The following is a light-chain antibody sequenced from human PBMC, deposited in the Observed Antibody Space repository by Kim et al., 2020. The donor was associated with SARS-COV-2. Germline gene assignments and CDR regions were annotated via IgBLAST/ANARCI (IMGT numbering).Light chain of an antibody. CDR3: HQYDTSPIT. V-gene: IGKV3-20*01. CDR1: QSVSSSF. J-gene: IGKJ3*01. CDR2: DTS. Sequence: EIVLTQSPGTLSLSPGERATLSCRASQSVSSSFLAWYQQKPGQAPRLLIYDTSSRATGVADRFSGSGSGTDFTLTISRLGPEDFAVYYCHQYDTSPITFGPGTKVDIK.